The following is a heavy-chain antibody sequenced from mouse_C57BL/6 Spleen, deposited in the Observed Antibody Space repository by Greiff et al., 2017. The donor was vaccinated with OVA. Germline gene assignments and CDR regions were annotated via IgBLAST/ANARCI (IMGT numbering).Heavy chain of an antibody. V-gene: IGHV1-66*01. CDR2: IYPGSGNT. CDR1: GYSFTSYY. J-gene: IGHJ3*01. CDR3: ARDYGSSYESGFAY. Sequence: VQLMESGPELVKPGASVKISCKASGYSFTSYYIHWVKQRPGQGLEWIGWIYPGSGNTKYNEKFKGKATLTADTSSSTAYMQLSSLTSEDSAVYYCARDYGSSYESGFAYWGQGTLVTVSA. D-gene: IGHD1-1*01.